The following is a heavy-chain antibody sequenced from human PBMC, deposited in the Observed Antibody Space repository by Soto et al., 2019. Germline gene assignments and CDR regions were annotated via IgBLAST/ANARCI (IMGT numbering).Heavy chain of an antibody. Sequence: QVQLVQSGAEVKKPGSSVKVSCKASGGTFSSYAISWVRQAPGQGLEWMGGIIPIFGTANYAQEFQGRVTITADESTSTAYMELSSLRSEDTAVYYCARVPPGHCSSTSCYVVVDAFDIWGQGTMVTVSS. CDR2: IIPIFGTA. CDR3: ARVPPGHCSSTSCYVVVDAFDI. D-gene: IGHD2-2*01. V-gene: IGHV1-69*01. J-gene: IGHJ3*02. CDR1: GGTFSSYA.